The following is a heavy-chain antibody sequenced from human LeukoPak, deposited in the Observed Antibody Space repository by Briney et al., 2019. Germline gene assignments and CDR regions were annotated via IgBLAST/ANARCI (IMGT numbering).Heavy chain of an antibody. J-gene: IGHJ6*03. D-gene: IGHD3-3*01. CDR1: GYTFTSYY. CDR3: ARWSRYDLLEHAYYYMDV. Sequence: ASVKVSCKASGYTFTSYYMHWVRQAPGQGLEWMGIINPSGGSTSYGQKFQGRVTMTRDMSTSTVYMELSSLRSEDTAVYYCARWSRYDLLEHAYYYMDVWGKGTTVTVSS. V-gene: IGHV1-46*01. CDR2: INPSGGST.